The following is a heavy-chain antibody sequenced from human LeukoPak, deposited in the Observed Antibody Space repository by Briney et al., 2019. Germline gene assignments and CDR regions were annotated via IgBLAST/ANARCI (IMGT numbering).Heavy chain of an antibody. Sequence: GGSLRLSCAASGFTVGSNYMSWVRQAPGKGLEWVSVIYSGGSTYYADSVEGSFTIFRDNSKNTLYLQMNSLRAEDTAVYYCARVREQWDPLDYWGRGTVVIVSS. CDR1: GFTVGSNY. V-gene: IGHV3-66*01. CDR3: ARVREQWDPLDY. CDR2: IYSGGST. D-gene: IGHD6-19*01. J-gene: IGHJ4*02.